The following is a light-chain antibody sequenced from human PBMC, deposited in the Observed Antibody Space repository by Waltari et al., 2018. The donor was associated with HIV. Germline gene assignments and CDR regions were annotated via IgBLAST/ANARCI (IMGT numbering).Light chain of an antibody. CDR2: DDS. V-gene: IGLV3-21*04. CDR1: NVGSKS. Sequence: SYVLTQPPSVSVAPGKTARITCGGNNVGSKSVHWYQQKPGQAPMLVIYDDSDRPSGIPERISGSNSGNTATLTITRVEAGDEAVYYCQVWDSSSDHPVFGGGTKLTVL. CDR3: QVWDSSSDHPV. J-gene: IGLJ2*01.